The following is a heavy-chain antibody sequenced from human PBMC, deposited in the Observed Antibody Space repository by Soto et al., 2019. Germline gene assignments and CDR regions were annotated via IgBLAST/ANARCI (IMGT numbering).Heavy chain of an antibody. CDR2: ISGSGGST. D-gene: IGHD2-15*01. CDR1: GFTFSSYA. CDR3: AKSGKSGYCSGGSCYSSDRIFEY. V-gene: IGHV3-23*01. J-gene: IGHJ4*02. Sequence: GGSLRLSCAASGFTFSSYAMSWVRQAPGKGLEWVSAISGSGGSTYYADSVKGRFTISRDNSKNTLYLQMNSLRAEDTAVYYCAKSGKSGYCSGGSCYSSDRIFEYWGQGTLVTVSS.